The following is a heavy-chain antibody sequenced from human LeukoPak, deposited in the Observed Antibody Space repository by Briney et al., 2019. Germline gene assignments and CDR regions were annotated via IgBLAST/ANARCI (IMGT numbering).Heavy chain of an antibody. D-gene: IGHD3-10*01. J-gene: IGHJ5*02. Sequence: SETLSLTCTVSGGSISSYYWSWIRQPPGKGLECIGYIHYTGSTNYNPSLKSRVTISVDTSKNQFSLKLSSDTAAATAIYCCARGGYYGSGNDFRFDPWGQGTLVSVSS. CDR3: ARGGYYGSGNDFRFDP. V-gene: IGHV4-59*01. CDR1: GGSISSYY. CDR2: IHYTGST.